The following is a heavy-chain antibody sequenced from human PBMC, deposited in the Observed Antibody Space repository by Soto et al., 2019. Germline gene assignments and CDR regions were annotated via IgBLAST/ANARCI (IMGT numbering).Heavy chain of an antibody. V-gene: IGHV1-46*01. D-gene: IGHD3-10*01. J-gene: IGHJ5*02. CDR1: GYTFTSYY. Sequence: ASVKVSCKASGYTFTSYYMHWVRQAPGQGLGWMGIINPSGGSTSYAQKFQGRVTMTRDTSTSTVYMELSSLRSEDTAVYYCARSPGWLGEPRHPGTYNCFDPWGQGRLVTVSS. CDR2: INPSGGST. CDR3: ARSPGWLGEPRHPGTYNCFDP.